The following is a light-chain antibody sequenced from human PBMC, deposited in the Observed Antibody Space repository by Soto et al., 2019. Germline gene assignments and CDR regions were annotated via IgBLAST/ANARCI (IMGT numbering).Light chain of an antibody. CDR2: DAS. Sequence: DIRLTQSPSSLSASVGDRVTITCQASQDISDYLNWYQQKSGKAPKLLMYDASYLERGVPPRFSGRGSGTNFTFTISSLQPDDVATYYCQQYDHLTVTFGPGTKVDIQ. CDR1: QDISDY. CDR3: QQYDHLTVT. J-gene: IGKJ3*01. V-gene: IGKV1-33*01.